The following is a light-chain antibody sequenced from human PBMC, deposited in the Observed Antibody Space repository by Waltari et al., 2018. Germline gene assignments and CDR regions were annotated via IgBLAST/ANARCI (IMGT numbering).Light chain of an antibody. CDR3: QNHERLPAV. CDR1: QSISRY. V-gene: IGKV3-20*01. CDR2: AAS. J-gene: IGKJ1*01. Sequence: LSLSPGERATLSCRASQSISRYLAWYQQKPGQAPRLLIYAASSRATGIPDRFSGSGSGTDFSLTISRLEPEDFAVYFCQNHERLPAVFGQGTKVEIK.